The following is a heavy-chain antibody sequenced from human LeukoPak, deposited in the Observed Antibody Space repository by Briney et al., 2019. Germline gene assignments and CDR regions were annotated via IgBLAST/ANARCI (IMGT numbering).Heavy chain of an antibody. V-gene: IGHV3-23*01. Sequence: GGSLRLSCAASGFSFSSYAMNWVRQAPGKGLEWVSTISGSGGSTYYADSVKGRITISRDNSKNPLYLQMNSLRAGDTAVYFFTRGSYYYGSGWGQGTLVTVSS. J-gene: IGHJ4*02. D-gene: IGHD3-10*01. CDR3: TRGSYYYGSG. CDR1: GFSFSSYA. CDR2: ISGSGGST.